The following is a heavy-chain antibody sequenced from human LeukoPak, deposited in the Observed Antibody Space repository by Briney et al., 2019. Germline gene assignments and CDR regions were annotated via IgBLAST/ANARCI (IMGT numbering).Heavy chain of an antibody. D-gene: IGHD3-10*01. CDR3: VRDSDDYYWALDF. J-gene: IGHJ4*02. CDR2: TYYRSRWGN. V-gene: IGHV6-1*01. CDR1: GDSVSNNIAT. Sequence: SQTLSLTCAISGDSVSNNIATWNWVRQSPSRGLEWLGRTYYRSRWGNDYAISVKGRITINPATSRNQFSLQLNSVTPEDTAVYYCVRDSDDYYWALDFWGQGTPVTASS.